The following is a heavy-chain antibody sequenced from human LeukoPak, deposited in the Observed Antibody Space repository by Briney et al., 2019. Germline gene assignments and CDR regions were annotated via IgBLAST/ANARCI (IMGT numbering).Heavy chain of an antibody. CDR3: ARDRYDILTGYYFFDY. CDR1: GFTVSSNY. CDR2: IYSGGST. J-gene: IGHJ4*02. Sequence: GGSLRLSCAASGFTVSSNYMSWVRQAPGKGLEWVSVIYSGGSTYYADSVKGRFTISRDNSKSTLYLQMNSLRAEDTAVYYCARDRYDILTGYYFFDYRGQGTLVTVSS. D-gene: IGHD3-9*01. V-gene: IGHV3-66*02.